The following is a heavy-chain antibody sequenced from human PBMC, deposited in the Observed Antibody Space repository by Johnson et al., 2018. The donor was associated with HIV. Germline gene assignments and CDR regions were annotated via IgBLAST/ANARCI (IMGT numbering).Heavy chain of an antibody. CDR1: GFTFNRYA. Sequence: QVQVVESGGGVVQPRRSLRLSCTGFGFTFNRYAIHWVRQAPNKGLEWVSVIYSGGSTYYADSVKGRFTISRDNSKNTLYLQMNSLRAEDTALYYCAKGATSGSLDDAFDIWGQGTMVTVSS. CDR2: IYSGGST. V-gene: IGHV3-NL1*01. CDR3: AKGATSGSLDDAFDI. D-gene: IGHD1-26*01. J-gene: IGHJ3*02.